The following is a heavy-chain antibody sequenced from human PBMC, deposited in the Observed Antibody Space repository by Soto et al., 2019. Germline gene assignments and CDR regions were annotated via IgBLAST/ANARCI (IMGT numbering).Heavy chain of an antibody. V-gene: IGHV5-51*01. Sequence: PGESLKISCKGFGYTFTIYWIGWVRQMPGKGLDWMGIIYPGDSDTRYSPSFQGQVTISADKSTSTAYLQWSSLKASDTAMYYCARPQRTAGTDELDVWGQGTMVTVSS. CDR2: IYPGDSDT. D-gene: IGHD1-1*01. J-gene: IGHJ3*01. CDR3: ARPQRTAGTDELDV. CDR1: GYTFTIYW.